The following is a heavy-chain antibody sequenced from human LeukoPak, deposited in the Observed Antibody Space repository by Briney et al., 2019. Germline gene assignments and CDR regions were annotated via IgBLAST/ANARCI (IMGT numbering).Heavy chain of an antibody. V-gene: IGHV3-23*01. D-gene: IGHD2-21*02. CDR2: ISASGGST. Sequence: GGSLRLSCGASGFTFSSYAMSWVRQAPGKGLEWVSLISASGGSTHYADSVKGRFTISRDNSKNTLYLQMNSLRAEDTAVYYCAKRAEGVTHLPDYWGQGTLVTVSS. CDR1: GFTFSSYA. CDR3: AKRAEGVTHLPDY. J-gene: IGHJ4*02.